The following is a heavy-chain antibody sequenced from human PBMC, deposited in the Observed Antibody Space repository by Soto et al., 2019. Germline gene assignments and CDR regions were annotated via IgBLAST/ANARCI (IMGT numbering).Heavy chain of an antibody. CDR2: ITWNGATT. D-gene: IGHD6-19*01. V-gene: IGHV3-20*04. J-gene: IGHJ3*01. CDR3: ARDGGVVVAVDAFNV. Sequence: EVQLVESGGGVVRPGGSLRLSCAASGFTFDDHGMTWLRQTPGKGLEWVSGITWNGATTGYADSVKDRFTISRDNAKNSLYLQMNSLRLEDTALYYCARDGGVVVAVDAFNVWGQGTMVTVSS. CDR1: GFTFDDHG.